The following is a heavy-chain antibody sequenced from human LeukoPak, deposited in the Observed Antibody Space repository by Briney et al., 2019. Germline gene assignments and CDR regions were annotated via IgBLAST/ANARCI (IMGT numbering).Heavy chain of an antibody. V-gene: IGHV3-48*01. J-gene: IGHJ3*02. D-gene: IGHD4-17*01. CDR3: AREATRRNLLTYGSWDAYDI. CDR1: GFSLHTYC. CDR2: ISDVNNVI. Sequence: GGSLRLSCAGSGFSLHTYCMNWVRQAPGKGLEWISYISDVNNVIYYADSVKGRFTISRSKDENSVFLQMNSLRAEDTAVYFCAREATRRNLLTYGSWDAYDIRGQGTMVTVAS.